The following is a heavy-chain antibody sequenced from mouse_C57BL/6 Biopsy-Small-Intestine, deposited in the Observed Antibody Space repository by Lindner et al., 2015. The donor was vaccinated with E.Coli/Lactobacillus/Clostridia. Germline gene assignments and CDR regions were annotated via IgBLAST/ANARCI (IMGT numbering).Heavy chain of an antibody. V-gene: IGHV1-63*01. Sequence: VQLQESGAELVRPGTSVKMSCKASGYTFTNYWIGWAKQRPGHGLEWIGDIYPGGGYTNYNEKFKGKATLTADKSSSTAYMQFSSLTSEDSAIYYCARGRAMDYWGQGTSVTVSS. CDR2: IYPGGGYT. CDR3: ARGRAMDY. CDR1: GYTFTNYW. J-gene: IGHJ4*01.